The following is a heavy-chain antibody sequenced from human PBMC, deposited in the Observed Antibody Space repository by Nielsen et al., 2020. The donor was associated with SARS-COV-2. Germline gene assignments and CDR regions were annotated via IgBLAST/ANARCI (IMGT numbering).Heavy chain of an antibody. CDR2: ISSSSSYI. CDR1: GFTFSSYS. V-gene: IGHV3-21*01. J-gene: IGHJ6*02. D-gene: IGHD2-2*01. CDR3: ARDGKYCSSTSCRPDYYYYYGMDV. Sequence: GGSLRLSCAASGFTFSSYSMNWVRQAPGKGLEWVSSISSSSSYIYYADSVKGRFTISRDNAKNSLYLQMNSLRAEDTAVYYCARDGKYCSSTSCRPDYYYYYGMDVWGQGTTVTVSS.